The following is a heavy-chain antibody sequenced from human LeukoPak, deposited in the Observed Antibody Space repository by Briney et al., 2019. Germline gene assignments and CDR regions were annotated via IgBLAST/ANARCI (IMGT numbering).Heavy chain of an antibody. V-gene: IGHV3-30*02. CDR2: IRSDGNTK. Sequence: GGSLRLSCEASGFTFSTYGMHWVRQAPGIGLEWVAVIRSDGNTKYYADSVKGRFTISRDNSKNTVYLQMSSLRAEETAVYYCAKGNYGGDGYWGQGTLVTVSS. CDR3: AKGNYGGDGY. CDR1: GFTFSTYG. D-gene: IGHD4-23*01. J-gene: IGHJ4*02.